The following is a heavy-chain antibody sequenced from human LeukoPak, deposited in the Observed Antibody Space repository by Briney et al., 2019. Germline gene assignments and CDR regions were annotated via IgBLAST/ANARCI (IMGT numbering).Heavy chain of an antibody. CDR1: GYSIRSGYY. D-gene: IGHD3-10*01. J-gene: IGHJ4*02. CDR2: AYHNGRT. Sequence: SETLSLTCAVSGYSIRSGYYWGWIRQSPGKGQEWSGSAYHNGRTYYNASLKSRVTILVDTTKNQVTLKLSSVTAADTAVYYCARAKSIITEVRGAVPGRFDFWGQGTLVTVSS. V-gene: IGHV4-38-2*01. CDR3: ARAKSIITEVRGAVPGRFDF.